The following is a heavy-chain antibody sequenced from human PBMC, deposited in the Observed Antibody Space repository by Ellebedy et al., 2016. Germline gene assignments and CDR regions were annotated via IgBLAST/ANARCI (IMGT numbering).Heavy chain of an antibody. CDR1: DGSFSDHY. Sequence: SETLSLTCAVSDGSFSDHYWAWIRQSPGRGLEWIGEIQPSGRTYYNPSLTSRVIISGDTSKNQFSLNLSSVTAADTAVYYCVRVRNYRDDYFDYWGQGTLVTVSS. V-gene: IGHV4-34*01. D-gene: IGHD3-10*01. J-gene: IGHJ4*02. CDR3: VRVRNYRDDYFDY. CDR2: IQPSGRT.